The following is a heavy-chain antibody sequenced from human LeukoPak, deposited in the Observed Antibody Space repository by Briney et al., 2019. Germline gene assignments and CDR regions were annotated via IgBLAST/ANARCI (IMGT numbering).Heavy chain of an antibody. CDR2: ISSYNGDT. J-gene: IGHJ5*02. D-gene: IGHD3-3*01. Sequence: ASVKVSCKASGYTLTDYYINWVRQAPGQGLEWMGWISSYNGDTNYEQKFQGRVTMTTDTSTSTAYMELRSLRSDDTAVYYCARDQTYYDFWSGDYNNWFDPWGQGTLVTVSS. CDR3: ARDQTYYDFWSGDYNNWFDP. CDR1: GYTLTDYY. V-gene: IGHV1-18*04.